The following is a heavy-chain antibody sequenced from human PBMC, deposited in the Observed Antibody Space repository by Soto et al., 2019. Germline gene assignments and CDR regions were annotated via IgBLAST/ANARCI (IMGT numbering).Heavy chain of an antibody. CDR2: IYSGGST. J-gene: IGHJ2*01. Sequence: EVPLVESGGGLVQPGGSLRLSCAASGFTVSSNYMSWVRQAPGKGLEWVSVIYSGGSTYYADSVKGRFTISRDNSKNTLYLQMNSLIAEDTAVYYCARNFYGDYVRYFDLWGRGTLVTVS. D-gene: IGHD4-17*01. CDR1: GFTVSSNY. CDR3: ARNFYGDYVRYFDL. V-gene: IGHV3-66*01.